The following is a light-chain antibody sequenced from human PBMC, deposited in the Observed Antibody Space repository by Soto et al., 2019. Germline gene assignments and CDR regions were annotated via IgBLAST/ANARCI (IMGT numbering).Light chain of an antibody. J-gene: IGKJ3*01. CDR3: QQYGSSPT. CDR1: QSVSSNY. Sequence: EIVLTQSPGTLSLSPGARATLSCRASQSVSSNYLAWYQQKPGQAPRLLIYGASSRATGIPDRFSGSGYGTDFTLTISRLEPEDFAVYYCQQYGSSPTFGPGTKMDIK. V-gene: IGKV3-20*01. CDR2: GAS.